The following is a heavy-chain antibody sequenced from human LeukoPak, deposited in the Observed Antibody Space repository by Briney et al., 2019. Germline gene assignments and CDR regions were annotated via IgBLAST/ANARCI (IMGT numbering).Heavy chain of an antibody. Sequence: GGSLRLSCAASGFTFRIYGMHWVRQAPGMGLEWVTFISDDGSKKYYSDSVKGRFTISRDNSKNTLYLQMTSLRAEDTAVYYCAKNKGWHSSAWYEKLPGAFDYWGQGALVTVSS. CDR2: ISDDGSKK. CDR3: AKNKGWHSSAWYEKLPGAFDY. D-gene: IGHD6-19*01. CDR1: GFTFRIYG. V-gene: IGHV3-30*18. J-gene: IGHJ4*02.